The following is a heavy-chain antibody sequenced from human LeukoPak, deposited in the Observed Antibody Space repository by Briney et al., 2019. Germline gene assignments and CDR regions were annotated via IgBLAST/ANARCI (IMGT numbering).Heavy chain of an antibody. CDR1: GGSVSNGNYY. Sequence: PSETLSLTCTVSGGSVSNGNYYWSWLRQPPGKALEWIGYIYYSGSANYNPSLEGRVTISVDTSKNQFSVKLSSVTAADTAVYYCASLPLAYCGGDCSWEAYWGQGTLVTVSS. V-gene: IGHV4-61*01. J-gene: IGHJ4*02. CDR3: ASLPLAYCGGDCSWEAY. D-gene: IGHD2-21*02. CDR2: IYYSGSA.